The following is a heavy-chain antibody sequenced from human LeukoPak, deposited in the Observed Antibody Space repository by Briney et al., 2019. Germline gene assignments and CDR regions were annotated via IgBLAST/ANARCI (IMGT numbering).Heavy chain of an antibody. J-gene: IGHJ4*02. CDR2: IYTSGST. CDR3: ARGGWAYGDQYYFDY. CDR1: GGSISSYY. V-gene: IGHV4-4*07. D-gene: IGHD4-17*01. Sequence: SETLSLTCTVSGGSISSYYWSWIRQPAGKGLEWIGRIYTSGSTNYNPSLKSRVTMSVDTSKNQFSLKLSSVTAADTAVYYCARGGWAYGDQYYFDYWGQGTLVTVSS.